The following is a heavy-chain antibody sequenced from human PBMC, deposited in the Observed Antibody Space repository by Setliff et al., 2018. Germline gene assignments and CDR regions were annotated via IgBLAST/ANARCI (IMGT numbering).Heavy chain of an antibody. J-gene: IGHJ6*03. CDR1: GGTFSKYG. CDR3: ARDGVHTAMLIDYYYYMDV. D-gene: IGHD5-18*01. V-gene: IGHV1-69*05. CDR2: IIPNFRTT. Sequence: ASVKVSCKASGGTFSKYGISWVRQAPGQGLEWMGGIIPNFRTTSYAQKFQGRVTISTDESTMTAYMELTSLRSEDTAVYYCARDGVHTAMLIDYYYYMDVWGKGTTVTVSS.